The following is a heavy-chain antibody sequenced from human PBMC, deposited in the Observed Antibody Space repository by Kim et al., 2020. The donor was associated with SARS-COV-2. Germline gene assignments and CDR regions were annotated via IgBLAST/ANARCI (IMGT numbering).Heavy chain of an antibody. CDR1: GFTFSDHY. CDR2: SRNRANGYTT. CDR3: ARGCSGSYIAVSEY. V-gene: IGHV3-72*01. J-gene: IGHJ4*02. D-gene: IGHD1-26*01. Sequence: GGSLRLSCAASGFTFSDHYMDWIRQAPGKGLEWVGRSRNRANGYTTHYAASVSGRFTVSRDDSKNSLSLQMNSLKTEDTAVYYCARGCSGSYIAVSEYWGQGTRVTVSS.